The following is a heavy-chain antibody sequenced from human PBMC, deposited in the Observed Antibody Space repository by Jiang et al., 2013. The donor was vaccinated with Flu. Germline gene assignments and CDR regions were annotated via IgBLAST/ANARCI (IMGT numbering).Heavy chain of an antibody. V-gene: IGHV1-69*01. Sequence: LGQGTLSGWRGVIPIFGTANYAQKFQGRVTITADESTSTAYMELSSLRSEDTAVYYCARDRESGYSYALDYWGQGTLVTVSS. CDR3: ARDRESGYSYALDY. J-gene: IGHJ4*02. D-gene: IGHD5-18*01. CDR2: VIPIFGTA.